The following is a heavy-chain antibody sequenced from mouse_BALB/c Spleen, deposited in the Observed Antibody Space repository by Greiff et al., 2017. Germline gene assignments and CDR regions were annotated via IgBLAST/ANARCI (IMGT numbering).Heavy chain of an antibody. CDR1: GFTFSSFG. V-gene: IGHV5-17*02. J-gene: IGHJ3*01. CDR3: ARSTTVVEGFAY. CDR2: ISSGSSTI. Sequence: EVKLEESGGGLVQPGGSRKLSCAASGFTFSSFGMHWVRQAPEKGLEWVAYISSGSSTIYYADTVKGRFTISRDNPKNTLFLQMTSLRSEDTAMYYCARSTTVVEGFAYWGQGTLVTVSA. D-gene: IGHD1-1*01.